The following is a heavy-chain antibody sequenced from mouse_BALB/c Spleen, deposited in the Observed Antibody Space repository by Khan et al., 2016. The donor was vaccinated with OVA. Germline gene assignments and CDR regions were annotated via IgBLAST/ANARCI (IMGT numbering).Heavy chain of an antibody. J-gene: IGHJ3*01. CDR3: PSHLAGSFEY. V-gene: IGHV5-6*01. D-gene: IGHD1-1*01. CDR1: GLTFSSYS. CDR2: ISSDGDYT. Sequence: EVELVESGADLVKPGGSLKLSCAASGLTFSSYSMSWVNQTPDKRLEWVASISSDGDYTYYSDSVKGRFTITTDNAKNTLYLQLSSLKSEDTAMYYGPSHLAGSFEYWGQGTLVTVSA.